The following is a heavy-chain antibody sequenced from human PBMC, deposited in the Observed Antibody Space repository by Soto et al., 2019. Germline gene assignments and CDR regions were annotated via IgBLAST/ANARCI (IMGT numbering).Heavy chain of an antibody. Sequence: QVQLVQSGAEVKKPGASVKVSCKTSGYNFTSYGISWVRQAPGQGLEWMGWISGYNGNTNYAQKLQGRVTMTTDTSTSTAYMELRSLRSDDTAVYYCAREAVGGGLVRGAHWFDPWGQGTLVTVSS. D-gene: IGHD3-10*01. CDR1: GYNFTSYG. CDR2: ISGYNGNT. V-gene: IGHV1-18*01. J-gene: IGHJ5*02. CDR3: AREAVGGGLVRGAHWFDP.